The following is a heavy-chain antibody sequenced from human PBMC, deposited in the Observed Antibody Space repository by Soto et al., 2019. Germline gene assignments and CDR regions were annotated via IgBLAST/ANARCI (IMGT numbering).Heavy chain of an antibody. CDR2: ISYDGSNK. Sequence: QVQLVESGGGVVQPGRSLRLSCAASGFTFSSYGMHWVRQAPGKGLEWVAVISYDGSNKYYADSVKGRFTISRDNSKNPLYLQMNSRRAEDTAVYYCAKEGLGGGEIDYWGQGTLVTVSS. J-gene: IGHJ4*02. V-gene: IGHV3-30*18. CDR1: GFTFSSYG. CDR3: AKEGLGGGEIDY. D-gene: IGHD2-15*01.